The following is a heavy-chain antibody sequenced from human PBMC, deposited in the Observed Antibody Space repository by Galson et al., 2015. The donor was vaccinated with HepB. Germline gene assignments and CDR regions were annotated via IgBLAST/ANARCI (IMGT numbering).Heavy chain of an antibody. D-gene: IGHD1-1*01. CDR2: ISDSGGST. CDR1: GFTFSSYA. Sequence: SLRLSCAASGFTFSSYAMNWVRQAPGKGLEWVSSISDSGGSTYYADSVKGRFTISRDNSKNTLYLQMNSLRAEDTAVYYCAKWKKPPVGSFDYWGQGTLVTVSS. J-gene: IGHJ4*02. CDR3: AKWKKPPVGSFDY. V-gene: IGHV3-23*01.